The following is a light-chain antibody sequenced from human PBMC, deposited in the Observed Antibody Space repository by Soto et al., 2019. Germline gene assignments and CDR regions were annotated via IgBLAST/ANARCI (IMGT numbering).Light chain of an antibody. CDR1: QIVSSDY. J-gene: IGKJ3*01. CDR2: GAF. CDR3: QLYDNSLFI. V-gene: IGKV3-20*01. Sequence: EIVWTRSPGTLSLSPGERATLSCRASQIVSSDYVAWYQQKPGQAPRLLIYGAFTRAAGIPDRFSGSGSGTDFTLTISRLEPEDSAVYYCQLYDNSLFIFGPGTKVDMK.